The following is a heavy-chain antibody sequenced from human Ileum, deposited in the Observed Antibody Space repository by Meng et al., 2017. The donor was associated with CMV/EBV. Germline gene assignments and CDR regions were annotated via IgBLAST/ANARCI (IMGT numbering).Heavy chain of an antibody. J-gene: IGHJ5*02. D-gene: IGHD5-18*01. Sequence: QVPLPQWGAGLLKPSETLSLTCAVQGGPFSGYYWTWIRQSPGRGLEWIGEIDHSGSTNCIPSLKSRVTMSVDTPNNQFSLKLSSVTAADTAVYYCARGRWRGYISGYMYNWFDPWGQGTLVTVSS. CDR2: IDHSGST. CDR1: GGPFSGYY. V-gene: IGHV4-34*01. CDR3: ARGRWRGYISGYMYNWFDP.